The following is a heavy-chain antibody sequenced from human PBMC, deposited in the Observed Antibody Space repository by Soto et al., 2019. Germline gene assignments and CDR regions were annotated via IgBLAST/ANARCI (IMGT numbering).Heavy chain of an antibody. CDR1: RFTFSDYY. J-gene: IGHJ4*02. CDR2: ISSRGGYT. D-gene: IGHD3-16*01. CDR3: ARAPREGGSLYVFDY. V-gene: IGHV3-11*05. Sequence: QVQLVESGGGLVKPGGSLRLSCAASRFTFSDYYMSWIRQAPGKGLEWISYISSRGGYTNYADSVKGRFTISRDNAKQSLYLQMNSLRAEDTAVYYCARAPREGGSLYVFDYWGQGTLVPVSS.